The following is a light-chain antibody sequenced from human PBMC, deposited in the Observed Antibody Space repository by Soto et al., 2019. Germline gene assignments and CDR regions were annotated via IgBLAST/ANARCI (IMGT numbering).Light chain of an antibody. J-gene: IGLJ2*01. CDR1: NNDVGVWSH. CDR2: EVS. CDR3: CSYAGDSAVI. V-gene: IGLV2-23*02. Sequence: QSALTQPASVSGSPGQSVTISCTGTNNDVGVWSHVSWYQQHPGKPPKVIIYEVSKWPSGVSKRFSGSKSGNTASLTISGLQAEDEADYYCCSYAGDSAVIFGGGTKLIVL.